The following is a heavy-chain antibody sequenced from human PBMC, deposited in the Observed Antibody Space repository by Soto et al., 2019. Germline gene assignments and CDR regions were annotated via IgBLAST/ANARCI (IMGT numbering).Heavy chain of an antibody. CDR3: ARIYSNYANYGMDV. V-gene: IGHV1-18*01. Sequence: ASVKVSCKASGYTFTSYGISWVRQAPGQGLEWMGWISAYNGNTNYAQKLQGRVTMTTDTSTSTAYMELRSLRSDDTAVYYCARIYSNYANYGMDVWGQGTTVTVSS. CDR1: GYTFTSYG. J-gene: IGHJ6*02. CDR2: ISAYNGNT. D-gene: IGHD4-4*01.